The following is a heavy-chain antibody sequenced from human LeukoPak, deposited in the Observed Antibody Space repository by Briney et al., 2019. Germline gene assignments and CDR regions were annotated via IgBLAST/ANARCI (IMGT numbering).Heavy chain of an antibody. CDR3: AKDQALYSSSSGGLDY. CDR2: IWYGGSNK. J-gene: IGHJ4*02. Sequence: GGSLRLSCAASGFTFSSYGMHWVRQAPGKGLEWVAVIWYGGSNKYYADSVKGRFTISRDNSKNTLYLQMNSLRAEDTAVYYCAKDQALYSSSSGGLDYWGQGTLVTVSS. CDR1: GFTFSSYG. D-gene: IGHD6-6*01. V-gene: IGHV3-30*02.